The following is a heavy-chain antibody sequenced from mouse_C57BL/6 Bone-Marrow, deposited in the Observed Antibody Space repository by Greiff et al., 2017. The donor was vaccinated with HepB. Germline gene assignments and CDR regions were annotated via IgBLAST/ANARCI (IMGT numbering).Heavy chain of an antibody. Sequence: VQLQQSGAELVRPGASVTLSCKASGYTFTDYEMHWVKQTPVHGLEWIGAIDPETGGTAYNQKFKGKAILTADKYSSTAYMELRSLTSEDSAVYYCTREGVYYDYYGYFDVWGTGTTVTVSS. V-gene: IGHV1-15*01. CDR2: IDPETGGT. J-gene: IGHJ1*03. CDR3: TREGVYYDYYGYFDV. CDR1: GYTFTDYE. D-gene: IGHD2-4*01.